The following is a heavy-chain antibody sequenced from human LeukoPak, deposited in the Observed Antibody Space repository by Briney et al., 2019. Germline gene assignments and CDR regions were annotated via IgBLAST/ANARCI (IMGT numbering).Heavy chain of an antibody. CDR3: AGAGYCSSTSCYTSFWFDP. V-gene: IGHV1-8*01. D-gene: IGHD2-2*02. CDR1: GYTFTSYD. Sequence: GASVKVSCKASGYTFTSYDINWVRQATGQGLEWMGWMNPNSGNTGYAQKFQGRVTMTRNTSISTAYMELSSLRSEDTAVYYCAGAGYCSSTSCYTSFWFDPWGQGTLVTVSS. CDR2: MNPNSGNT. J-gene: IGHJ5*02.